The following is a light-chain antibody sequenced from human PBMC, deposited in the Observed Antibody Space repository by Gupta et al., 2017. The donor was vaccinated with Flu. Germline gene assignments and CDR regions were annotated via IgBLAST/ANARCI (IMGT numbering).Light chain of an antibody. CDR2: DDS. J-gene: IGLJ2*01. CDR1: NIGSNS. V-gene: IGLV3-21*03. CDR3: QVWDSRSDHVV. Sequence: SDLMPQPPSVSVAPGKTARITCGGNNIGSNSVHWYQQKPGQAPVLVVYDDSDRPSGIPERFSGSNSGNTATLTISRVEAGDEADYYCQVWDSRSDHVVFGGGTKLSVL.